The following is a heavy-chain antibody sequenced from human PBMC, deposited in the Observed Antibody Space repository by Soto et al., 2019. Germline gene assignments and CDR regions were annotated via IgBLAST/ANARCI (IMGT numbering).Heavy chain of an antibody. V-gene: IGHV1-3*01. CDR2: INAGNGNT. Sequence: GASVKVSCKASGYTFTSYAMHWVRQAPGQRLEWMGWINAGNGNTKYSQKFQGRVTITADKSTSTAYMELSSLRSEDTAVYYCARRMKNTISSSWYNDAFDIWGQGTMVTVSS. J-gene: IGHJ3*02. D-gene: IGHD6-13*01. CDR3: ARRMKNTISSSWYNDAFDI. CDR1: GYTFTSYA.